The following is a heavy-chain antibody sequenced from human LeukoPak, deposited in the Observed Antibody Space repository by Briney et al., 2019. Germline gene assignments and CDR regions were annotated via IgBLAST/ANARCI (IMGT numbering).Heavy chain of an antibody. D-gene: IGHD3-16*01. V-gene: IGHV1-18*01. CDR3: ARDMLTFGGRAYYFDY. J-gene: IGHJ4*02. CDR2: ISAYNGNT. Sequence: GASVKVSCKASGYTFTNYGISWVRQAPGQGLEWMGWISAYNGNTNNAQKLQGRVTMTTDTSTGTAYMELRSLRSDDTALYYCARDMLTFGGRAYYFDYWGQGTLVTVSS. CDR1: GYTFTNYG.